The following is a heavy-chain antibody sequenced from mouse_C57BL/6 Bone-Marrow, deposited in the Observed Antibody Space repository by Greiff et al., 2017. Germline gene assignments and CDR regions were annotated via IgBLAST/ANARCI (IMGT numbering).Heavy chain of an antibody. CDR1: GFTFSDYY. Sequence: EVQRVESGGGLVQPGGSLKLSCAASGFTFSDYYMYWVRQTPEKRLEWVAYISNGGGSTYYPDTVKGRFTISRDNAKNTLYLQMSRLKSEDTAMYYCARQGYSNLYYAMDYWGQGTSVTVSS. J-gene: IGHJ4*01. V-gene: IGHV5-12*01. CDR3: ARQGYSNLYYAMDY. CDR2: ISNGGGST. D-gene: IGHD2-5*01.